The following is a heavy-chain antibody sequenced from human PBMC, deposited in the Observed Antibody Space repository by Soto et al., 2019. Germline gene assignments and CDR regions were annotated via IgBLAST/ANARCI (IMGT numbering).Heavy chain of an antibody. J-gene: IGHJ4*02. V-gene: IGHV3-21*01. Sequence: PGGSLRLSSAASGFTFSSYSMNWVRQAPGKGLEWVSSISSSSSYIYYADSVEGRFTISRDNAKNSLYLQMNSLRAEDTAVYYCARVGYCSSTSCYAWGVSDYWGQGTLVTVSS. D-gene: IGHD2-2*01. CDR3: ARVGYCSSTSCYAWGVSDY. CDR2: ISSSSSYI. CDR1: GFTFSSYS.